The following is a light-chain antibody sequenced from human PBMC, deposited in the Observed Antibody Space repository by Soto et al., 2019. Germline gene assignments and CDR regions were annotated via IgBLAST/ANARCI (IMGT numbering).Light chain of an antibody. Sequence: EIVMTQSPVTLSVSPGERATLSCRASQSVNNNLAWYQQKPGQSPRLLIYGASTRATGIPARFSGSGSGTEFSLTISRLQSEDFAVYYCQQYNNWPLTFGGGTKVEI. CDR1: QSVNNN. CDR3: QQYNNWPLT. V-gene: IGKV3-15*01. CDR2: GAS. J-gene: IGKJ4*01.